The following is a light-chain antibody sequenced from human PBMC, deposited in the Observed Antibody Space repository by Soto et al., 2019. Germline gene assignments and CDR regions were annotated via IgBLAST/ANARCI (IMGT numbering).Light chain of an antibody. V-gene: IGKV3-15*01. J-gene: IGKJ1*01. CDR2: DAS. CDR3: QHYDVWLLT. Sequence: DIVLTQSPATLSVSPGGGATLSCRASQSGSSHLAWYQQKPGQGPRLLIYDASTSATGIQARFMCSGSGKELTLTIRTLQSEDFGVYYWQHYDVWLLTFGQGAKVDIK. CDR1: QSGSSH.